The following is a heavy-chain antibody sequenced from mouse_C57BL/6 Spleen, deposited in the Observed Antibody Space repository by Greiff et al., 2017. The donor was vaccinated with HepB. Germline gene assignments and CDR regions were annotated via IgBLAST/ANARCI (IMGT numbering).Heavy chain of an antibody. V-gene: IGHV5-17*01. CDR1: GFTFSDYG. Sequence: EVQGVESGGGLVKPGGSLKLSCAASGFTFSDYGMHWVRQAPEKGLEWVAYISSGSSTIYYADTVKGRFTISRDNAKNTLFLQMTSLRSEDTAMYYCARGVTTVVEPFAYWGQGTLVTVSA. CDR3: ARGVTTVVEPFAY. J-gene: IGHJ3*01. D-gene: IGHD1-1*01. CDR2: ISSGSSTI.